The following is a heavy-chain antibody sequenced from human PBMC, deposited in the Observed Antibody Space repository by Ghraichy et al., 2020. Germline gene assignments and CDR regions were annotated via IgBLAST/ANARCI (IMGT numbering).Heavy chain of an antibody. CDR1: GYTFVNYG. V-gene: IGHV1-18*01. J-gene: IGHJ5*02. CDR3: ARGINYFDP. CDR2: ITTKSGNT. Sequence: ASVKVSCKTSGYTFVNYGITWVRQAPGQGLEWLGWITTKSGNTQYGWKFQDRVTMTTDTSMNTAYLELRSLRSDDTAVYYCARGINYFDPWGQGTLVTVAS. D-gene: IGHD5-24*01.